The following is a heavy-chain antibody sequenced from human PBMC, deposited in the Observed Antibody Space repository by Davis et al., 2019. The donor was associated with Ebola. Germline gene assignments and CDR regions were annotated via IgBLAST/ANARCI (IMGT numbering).Heavy chain of an antibody. CDR3: ARDSQIEEQWLVLADWFDP. J-gene: IGHJ5*02. CDR1: GYTFTSYA. V-gene: IGHV1-3*01. D-gene: IGHD6-19*01. CDR2: INAGNGNT. Sequence: AASVKVSCKASGYTFTSYAMHWVRQAPGQRLEWMGWINAGNGNTKYSQKFQGRVTITRDTSASTAYMELSSLRSEDTAVYYCARDSQIEEQWLVLADWFDPWGQGTLVTVSS.